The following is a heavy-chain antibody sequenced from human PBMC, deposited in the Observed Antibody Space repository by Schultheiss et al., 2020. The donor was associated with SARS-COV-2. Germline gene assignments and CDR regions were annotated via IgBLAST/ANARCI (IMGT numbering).Heavy chain of an antibody. CDR1: GGSISSYY. CDR3: ARDIARNNWFDP. J-gene: IGHJ5*02. V-gene: IGHV4-59*12. CDR2: IFYSGST. D-gene: IGHD1-14*01. Sequence: SETLSLTCTVSGGSISSYYWSWIRQPPGKGLEWIGYIFYSGSTNFNPSLKSRVTMSLDTSMNQFSLQLYSVTPGDTSVYYCARDIARNNWFDPWSQGTLVTVAS.